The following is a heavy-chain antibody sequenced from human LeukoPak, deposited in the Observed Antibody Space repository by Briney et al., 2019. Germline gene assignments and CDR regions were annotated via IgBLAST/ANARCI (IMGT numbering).Heavy chain of an antibody. Sequence: GGSLRLSCAASGFTFSSYEMNRVRQAPGKGLEWASFITSSGNTMYYADSVKGRFTISRDNAKNSLYLQMNSLRADDTAVYYCARLRSKYWFDPWGQGTLVTVSS. CDR1: GFTFSSYE. J-gene: IGHJ5*02. V-gene: IGHV3-48*03. D-gene: IGHD4-11*01. CDR3: ARLRSKYWFDP. CDR2: ITSSGNTM.